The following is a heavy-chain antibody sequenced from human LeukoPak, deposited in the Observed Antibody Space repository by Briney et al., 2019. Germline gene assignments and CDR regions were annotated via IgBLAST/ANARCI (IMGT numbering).Heavy chain of an antibody. CDR1: GYSFTSYW. J-gene: IGHJ3*02. V-gene: IGHV5-51*01. CDR3: ARHRVGIDSRNHAFDI. Sequence: GGSLKISCKGSGYSFTSYWSGWVRQLPGKGLGWMGIIYPGDSDTRYSPSFQGQVTISADKSSSTAYLQWSSLKASDTAMYYCARHRVGIDSRNHAFDIWGQGTMVTVSS. CDR2: IYPGDSDT. D-gene: IGHD2-21*01.